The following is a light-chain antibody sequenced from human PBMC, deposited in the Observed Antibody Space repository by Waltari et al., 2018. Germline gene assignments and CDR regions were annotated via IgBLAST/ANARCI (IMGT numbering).Light chain of an antibody. V-gene: IGLV2-23*02. Sequence: QSGLTQPASVSGSPGQSITISCTGTSSDVGNYNLVSWYQQYPGKAPQLMVYDVTRRSSGVSDRFSGSKSGNTASLTIYGLQSEDEADYYCCSYAGLGIYVFGTGTKVTVL. CDR3: CSYAGLGIYV. J-gene: IGLJ1*01. CDR2: DVT. CDR1: SSDVGNYNL.